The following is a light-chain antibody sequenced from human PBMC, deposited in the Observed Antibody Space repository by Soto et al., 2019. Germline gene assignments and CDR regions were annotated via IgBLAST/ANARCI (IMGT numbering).Light chain of an antibody. Sequence: DIPMTQSPSTLSASVGDRVIITCRASQFISYWLAWYQQKPGKAPKILIYKASNLGSGVPSRFSGSGFGTEFTLTISSLQPDDFATYYCQQYITYPITFGGGTEVEMK. V-gene: IGKV1-5*03. CDR3: QQYITYPIT. CDR2: KAS. CDR1: QFISYW. J-gene: IGKJ4*01.